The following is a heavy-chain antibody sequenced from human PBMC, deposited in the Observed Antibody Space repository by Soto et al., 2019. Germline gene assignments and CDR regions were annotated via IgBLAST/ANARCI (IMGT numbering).Heavy chain of an antibody. CDR3: ASRTSTWIQLWGNFDY. D-gene: IGHD5-18*01. CDR1: GGSISSSSYY. J-gene: IGHJ4*02. Sequence: PSETLSLTCTVSGGSISSSSYYWGWIRQPPGKGLEWIGSIYYSGSTYYNPSLKSRVTISVDTSKNQFSLKLGSVTAADPAVYYCASRTSTWIQLWGNFDYWGQGTLVTVSS. V-gene: IGHV4-39*01. CDR2: IYYSGST.